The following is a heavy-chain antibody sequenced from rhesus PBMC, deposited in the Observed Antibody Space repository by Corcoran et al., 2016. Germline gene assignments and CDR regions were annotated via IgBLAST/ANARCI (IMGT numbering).Heavy chain of an antibody. D-gene: IGHD4-23*01. J-gene: IGHJ4*01. CDR1: GGSISDDYY. CDR3: ARDGSMNTVTTPYDY. Sequence: QVQLQESGPGLVKPSETLSLTCAVSGGSISDDYYWSWIRQPPGKGLEWIGDIYGIGGGTNYNTSLKDRVTFSIDTSKNQFSLKLSSVTAADTAVYYCARDGSMNTVTTPYDYWGQGVLVTVSS. CDR2: IYGIGGGT. V-gene: IGHV4-106*01.